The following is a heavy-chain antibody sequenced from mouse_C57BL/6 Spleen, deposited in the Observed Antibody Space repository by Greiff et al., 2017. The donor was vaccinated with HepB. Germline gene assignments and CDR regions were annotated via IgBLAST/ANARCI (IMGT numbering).Heavy chain of an antibody. Sequence: EVQLQQSGPELVKPGASVKISCKASGYTFTDYYMNGVKQSHGKSLEWIGDINPNNGGTSYNQKFKGKATLTVDKSSSTAYMELRSLTSEDSAVYYCAREGYYEAMDYWGQGTSVTVSS. CDR3: AREGYYEAMDY. V-gene: IGHV1-26*01. D-gene: IGHD1-1*01. CDR2: INPNNGGT. J-gene: IGHJ4*01. CDR1: GYTFTDYY.